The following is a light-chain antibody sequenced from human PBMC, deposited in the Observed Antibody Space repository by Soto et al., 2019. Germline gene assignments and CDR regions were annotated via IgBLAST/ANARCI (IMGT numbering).Light chain of an antibody. V-gene: IGKV3-20*01. Sequence: EIVLTQSPGTLSLSPGERATLSCRASQSFSSSYLAWYQQKPGQAPRLLIYGASSRATGIPDRFSGSGSGTDFTLTISRLEPEDFAVYYCQQYGTSITSGQGTRLEI. CDR3: QQYGTSIT. CDR2: GAS. J-gene: IGKJ5*01. CDR1: QSFSSSY.